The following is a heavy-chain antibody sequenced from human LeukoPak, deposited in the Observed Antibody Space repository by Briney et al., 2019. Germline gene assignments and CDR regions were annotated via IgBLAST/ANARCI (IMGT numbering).Heavy chain of an antibody. Sequence: SETLSLTCTVSGGSISSCSCYWSWIPQPAGMGLVWIVRIYTSGSTNYNPSIKRRVTISVDTSKNRFSMKLCSVTAADTAVYYCASADGAYGGNLHYFDYWGQGTLVTVSS. CDR3: ASADGAYGGNLHYFDY. CDR2: IYTSGST. J-gene: IGHJ4*02. CDR1: GGSISSCSCY. V-gene: IGHV4-61*02. D-gene: IGHD4/OR15-4a*01.